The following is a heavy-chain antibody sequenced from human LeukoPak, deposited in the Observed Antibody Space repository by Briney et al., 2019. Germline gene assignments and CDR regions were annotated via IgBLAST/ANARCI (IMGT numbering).Heavy chain of an antibody. Sequence: SQTLSLTCAISGDSVSSNSAAWNWIRQSPSRGLEWLGRTYYRSKWYNDYAVSVKSRITINPDTSKNQFSLQLNSVTPEDTAVYYCARDEYNWNDFYYSGMDVWGQGTTVTVSS. D-gene: IGHD1-1*01. J-gene: IGHJ6*02. V-gene: IGHV6-1*01. CDR1: GDSVSSNSAA. CDR2: TYYRSKWYN. CDR3: ARDEYNWNDFYYSGMDV.